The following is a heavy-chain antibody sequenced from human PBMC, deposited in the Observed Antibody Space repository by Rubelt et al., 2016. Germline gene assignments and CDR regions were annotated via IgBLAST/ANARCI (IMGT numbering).Heavy chain of an antibody. CDR1: GYTFTSYA. J-gene: IGHJ5*02. D-gene: IGHD6-19*01. Sequence: QVQLVQSGAEVKKPGASVKVSCKASGYTFTSYAMHWVRQAPGQRLEWMGWINAGNGNTKYSQKFQGRVTITRDTSASIAYMERSSLRAEDTAVYYCARVIWGSGWSNNWFDPWGQGTLVTVSS. V-gene: IGHV1-3*01. CDR3: ARVIWGSGWSNNWFDP. CDR2: INAGNGNT.